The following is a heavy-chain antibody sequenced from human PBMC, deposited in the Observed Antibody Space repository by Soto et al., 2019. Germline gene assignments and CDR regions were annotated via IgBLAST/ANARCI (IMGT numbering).Heavy chain of an antibody. Sequence: PGGSLRLSCAASGFTFSSYGMHWVRQAPGKGLEWVSSLSSAGTSPYYADSVRGRITISRDNSKNTLFLQMYSLRAEDTAVYYCAKEGDYSSGWLDVFDIWGQGTMVTVSS. CDR1: GFTFSSYG. V-gene: IGHV3-23*01. J-gene: IGHJ3*02. CDR2: LSSAGTSP. D-gene: IGHD6-19*01. CDR3: AKEGDYSSGWLDVFDI.